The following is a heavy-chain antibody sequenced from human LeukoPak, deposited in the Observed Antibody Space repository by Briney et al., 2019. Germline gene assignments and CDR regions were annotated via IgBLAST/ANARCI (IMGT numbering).Heavy chain of an antibody. CDR1: GFTFSSYA. Sequence: PGGSLRLSCAASGFTFSSYAMSWVRQAPGKGLEWVSAISGSGGSTYYADSVKGRSTISRDNSKNTLYLQMNSLRAEDTAVYYCAKGHTNYYGSGSYWDYWGQGTLVTVSS. J-gene: IGHJ4*02. CDR2: ISGSGGST. D-gene: IGHD3-10*01. CDR3: AKGHTNYYGSGSYWDY. V-gene: IGHV3-23*01.